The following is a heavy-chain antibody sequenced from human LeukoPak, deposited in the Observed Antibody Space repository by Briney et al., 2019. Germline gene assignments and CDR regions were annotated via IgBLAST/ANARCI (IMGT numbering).Heavy chain of an antibody. Sequence: GASVKVSCKASGGTFSSYTISWGRQAPGQGLEWVGTIIPILGVANYAQKFQGRDTITADKSTSTAYMELSSLRSEDTAVYYCAVRARAYYYYMDVWGKGTTVTVCS. D-gene: IGHD4-11*01. J-gene: IGHJ6*03. CDR3: AVRARAYYYYMDV. CDR1: GGTFSSYT. V-gene: IGHV1-69*02. CDR2: IIPILGVA.